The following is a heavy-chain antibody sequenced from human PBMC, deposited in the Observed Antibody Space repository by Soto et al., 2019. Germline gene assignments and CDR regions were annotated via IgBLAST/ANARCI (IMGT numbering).Heavy chain of an antibody. CDR3: ARDAIGYGGWFDP. J-gene: IGHJ5*02. V-gene: IGHV4-59*01. CDR1: GGSISGYY. Sequence: QVQLQETGPGLVKPSETLSLTCTVSGGSISGYYWSWLRQPQGKGLEWIGYIYYSGSTNYNPYLTRRVTISVDTRKKLFALKLSSVTAADTAVYYWARDAIGYGGWFDPWGQGTLVTVSS. D-gene: IGHD5-12*01. CDR2: IYYSGST.